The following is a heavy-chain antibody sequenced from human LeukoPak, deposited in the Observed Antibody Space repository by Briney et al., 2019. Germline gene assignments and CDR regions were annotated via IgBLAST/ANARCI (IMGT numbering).Heavy chain of an antibody. D-gene: IGHD1-26*01. J-gene: IGHJ4*02. V-gene: IGHV4-39*01. CDR2: IYYSGST. Sequence: PSETLSLTCTVSGGSISSSSYYWGWIRQPPGKGLEWIGSIYYSGSTYYNPSLKSRVTISVDTSKNQSSLKLSSVTAADTAVYYCARHATARSYSYFDYWGQGTLVTVSS. CDR3: ARHATARSYSYFDY. CDR1: GGSISSSSYY.